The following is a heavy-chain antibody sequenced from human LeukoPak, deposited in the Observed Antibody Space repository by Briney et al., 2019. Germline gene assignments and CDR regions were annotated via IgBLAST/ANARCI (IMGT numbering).Heavy chain of an antibody. Sequence: GGSLRLSCAASGFTFSSYAMSWVRQAPGKGLEWVSAISGSGGSTYYADSVKGRFTISRDNSKNTLYLQMNSLRAEDTAVYYCAKDSSRDNDFWSGYFHYYHGMDVWGQGTTVTVSS. J-gene: IGHJ6*02. CDR2: ISGSGGST. CDR1: GFTFSSYA. D-gene: IGHD3-3*01. CDR3: AKDSSRDNDFWSGYFHYYHGMDV. V-gene: IGHV3-23*01.